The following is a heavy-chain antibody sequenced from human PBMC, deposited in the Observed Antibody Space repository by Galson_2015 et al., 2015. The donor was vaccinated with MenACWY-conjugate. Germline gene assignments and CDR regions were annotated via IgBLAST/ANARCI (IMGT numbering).Heavy chain of an antibody. V-gene: IGHV3-11*03. J-gene: IGHJ3*02. CDR1: GFTFSDYY. CDR2: ISSSSSYT. Sequence: SLRLSCAASGFTFSDYYMSWIRQAPGKGLEWVSYISSSSSYTNYADSVKGRFTISRDNAKNSLYLQMNSLRAEDTAVYYCARSRTPLRPDDAFDIWGQGTMVTVSS. D-gene: IGHD1-14*01. CDR3: ARSRTPLRPDDAFDI.